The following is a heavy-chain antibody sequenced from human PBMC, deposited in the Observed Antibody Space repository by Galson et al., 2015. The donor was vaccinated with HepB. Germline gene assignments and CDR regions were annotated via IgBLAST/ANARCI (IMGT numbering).Heavy chain of an antibody. Sequence: SVKVSCKASGYTFISHTIHWVRQAPGQRLEWIGWINAGNGNTKYSQRFQDRVTITSDTSATTVYMELSSLRSEDTAVYYCARETISSTWYSSWFDPWGQGTLVPVSS. CDR1: GYTFISHT. V-gene: IGHV1-3*01. CDR3: ARETISSTWYSSWFDP. CDR2: INAGNGNT. D-gene: IGHD6-13*01. J-gene: IGHJ5*02.